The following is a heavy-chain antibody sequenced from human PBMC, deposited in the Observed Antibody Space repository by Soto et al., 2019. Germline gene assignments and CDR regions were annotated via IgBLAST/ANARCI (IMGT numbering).Heavy chain of an antibody. J-gene: IGHJ4*02. Sequence: ASVKVSCKASGYTFTSYAMHWVRQAPGQRLEWMGWINAGNGNTKYSQKFQGRVTITRDTSASTAYMELRSLRSDDTAVYYCARDPDPYSRSWSELDYWGQGTLVTVSS. CDR2: INAGNGNT. V-gene: IGHV1-3*01. D-gene: IGHD6-13*01. CDR1: GYTFTSYA. CDR3: ARDPDPYSRSWSELDY.